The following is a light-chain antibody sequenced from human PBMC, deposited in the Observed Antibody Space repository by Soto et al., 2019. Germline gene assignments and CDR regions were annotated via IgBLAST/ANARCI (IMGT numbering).Light chain of an antibody. J-gene: IGKJ1*01. CDR1: QGIGST. CDR3: KQYGSSLWT. Sequence: EIIMTQSPATLSVSPGEGATLSCRASQGIGSTLAWYQHKPGQTPRLVIHGASTRATDFPARFSGSGSGTEFTLTISRLEPEDFAVYYCKQYGSSLWTFGQGTKVDIK. CDR2: GAS. V-gene: IGKV3-15*01.